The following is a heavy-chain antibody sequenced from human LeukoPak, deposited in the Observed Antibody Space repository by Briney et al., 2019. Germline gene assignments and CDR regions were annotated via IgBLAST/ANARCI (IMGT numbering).Heavy chain of an antibody. D-gene: IGHD5-18*01. CDR3: ARRYSYGPLNFDY. Sequence: SETLSLTCAVYGGSFSGYYWSWIRQPPGKGLEWIGEINHSGSTNYNPSLKSRVTISVDTSKNQFSLKLSSVTAADTAVYYYARRYSYGPLNFDYWGQGTLVTVSS. CDR2: INHSGST. V-gene: IGHV4-34*01. CDR1: GGSFSGYY. J-gene: IGHJ4*02.